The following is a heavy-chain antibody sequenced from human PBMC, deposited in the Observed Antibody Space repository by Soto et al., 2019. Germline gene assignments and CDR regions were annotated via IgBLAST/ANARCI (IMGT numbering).Heavy chain of an antibody. J-gene: IGHJ4*02. Sequence: PSETLFLTCTVSGGSISSGGSYWSWIRQHPGKGLEWIGYIYYSGSSYYNPSLKSRVTISVDTSKNQFSLKLTSVTAADTAVYYCARGTLVGRGDFDYWGQGSLVTVSS. V-gene: IGHV4-31*03. CDR1: GGSISSGGSY. D-gene: IGHD2-15*01. CDR3: ARGTLVGRGDFDY. CDR2: IYYSGSS.